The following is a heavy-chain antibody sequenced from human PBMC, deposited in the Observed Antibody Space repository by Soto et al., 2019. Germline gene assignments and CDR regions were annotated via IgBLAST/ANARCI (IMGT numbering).Heavy chain of an antibody. J-gene: IGHJ5*02. Sequence: GASVKVSCKASGYTFTSYGISWVRQAPGQGLEWMGWISAYNGNTNYAQKLQGRVTMTTDTSTSTAYMELRSLGSDDTAVYYCASLIAYNWFYPWGQGTLVTVSS. CDR1: GYTFTSYG. CDR3: ASLIAYNWFYP. V-gene: IGHV1-18*01. D-gene: IGHD3-16*01. CDR2: ISAYNGNT.